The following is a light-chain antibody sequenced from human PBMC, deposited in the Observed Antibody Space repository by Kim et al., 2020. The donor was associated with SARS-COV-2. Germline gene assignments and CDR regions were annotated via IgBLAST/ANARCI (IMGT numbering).Light chain of an antibody. Sequence: ASVGDRVTITCRASQTINRWLAWYQQKPGKVPNLLISDASTLESGVPSRFSGSGSGTDFSLTISSLRPEDSATYYCQHYNDYSRAFGQGTKVDIK. CDR1: QTINRW. J-gene: IGKJ1*01. CDR2: DAS. CDR3: QHYNDYSRA. V-gene: IGKV1-5*01.